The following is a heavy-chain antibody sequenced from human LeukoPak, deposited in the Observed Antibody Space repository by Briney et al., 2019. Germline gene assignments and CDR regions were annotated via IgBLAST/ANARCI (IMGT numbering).Heavy chain of an antibody. CDR1: GVSISTYY. CDR3: ARMYSGTSYYFDY. V-gene: IGHV4-59*01. Sequence: SSETLSLTCSVSGVSISTYYWIWIRQPPAKGLEWMGFFSYSGSTKYNPSLKSRVTMSVDTSKNQFSLKLSSVTAADTAVYYCARMYSGTSYYFDYWGQGTLVTVS. CDR2: FSYSGST. J-gene: IGHJ4*02. D-gene: IGHD1-26*01.